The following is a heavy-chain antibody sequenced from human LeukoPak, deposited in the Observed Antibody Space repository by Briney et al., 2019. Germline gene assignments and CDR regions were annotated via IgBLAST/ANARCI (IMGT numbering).Heavy chain of an antibody. CDR3: ARRAGAYSHPYDY. V-gene: IGHV3-53*01. D-gene: IGHD4/OR15-4a*01. CDR1: GFTYSTYW. Sequence: GGSLRLSCAATGFTYSTYWMSWVRQAPGKGLEWVSFIYSDNTHYSDSVKGRFTISRDNSKNTLYLQMNSLRAEDTAVYYCARRAGAYSHPYDYWGQGTLVTVSS. J-gene: IGHJ4*02. CDR2: IYSDNT.